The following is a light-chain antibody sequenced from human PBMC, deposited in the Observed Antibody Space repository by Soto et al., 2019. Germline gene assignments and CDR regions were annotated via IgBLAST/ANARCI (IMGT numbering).Light chain of an antibody. V-gene: IGKV3-11*01. J-gene: IGKJ5*01. CDR3: QQRSTWPSIT. Sequence: EIVLTQSPATLSLSPGERATLSCRASQSVSSYLAWYQQKPGQAPRLLIYDASNRATGIPDRFSGSGSGADFTLTISSLEPEDFALYFCQQRSTWPSITFGQGTRLEIK. CDR1: QSVSSY. CDR2: DAS.